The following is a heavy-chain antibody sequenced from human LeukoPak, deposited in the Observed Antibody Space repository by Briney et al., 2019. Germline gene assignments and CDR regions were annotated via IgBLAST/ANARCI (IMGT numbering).Heavy chain of an antibody. J-gene: IGHJ5*02. CDR3: AREAGYYCSSTSCYSNWFDP. D-gene: IGHD2-2*01. CDR1: GYTFTSYY. V-gene: IGHV3-30*04. CDR2: ISYDGSNK. Sequence: SCKASGYTFTSYYMHWVRQAPGKGLEWVAVISYDGSNKYYADSVKGRFTISRDNSKNTLYLQMNSLRAEDTAVYYCAREAGYYCSSTSCYSNWFDPWGQGTLVTVSS.